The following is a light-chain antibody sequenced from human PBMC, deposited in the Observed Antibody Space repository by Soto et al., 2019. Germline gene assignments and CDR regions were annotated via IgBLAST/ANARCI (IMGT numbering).Light chain of an antibody. V-gene: IGKV1-39*01. CDR3: QQSYNTPRT. J-gene: IGKJ2*01. CDR1: HNIRTH. Sequence: DIPMTQSPSSLSASVGDRVTITCRASHNIRTHLNWYQQKPGKAPNLLIYAASYLQRGAPSRFSGSGSGTDFTLTISSLQPEDIATYYCQQSYNTPRTLGQGTKLEIK. CDR2: AAS.